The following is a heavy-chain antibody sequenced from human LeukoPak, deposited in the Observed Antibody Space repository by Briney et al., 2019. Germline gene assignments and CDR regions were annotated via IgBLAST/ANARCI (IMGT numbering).Heavy chain of an antibody. D-gene: IGHD1-26*01. CDR1: GGTFSSYS. V-gene: IGHV1-69*13. CDR2: IIPIFDTA. Sequence: GASAKVSCKASGGTFSSYSISWVRQAPGQGLEWMGGIIPIFDTADYAQKFQGRVTITADESTSTAYMELSSLRSEDTAVFYCARISLGAIWGYYYGMDVWGQGTTVTVSS. J-gene: IGHJ6*02. CDR3: ARISLGAIWGYYYGMDV.